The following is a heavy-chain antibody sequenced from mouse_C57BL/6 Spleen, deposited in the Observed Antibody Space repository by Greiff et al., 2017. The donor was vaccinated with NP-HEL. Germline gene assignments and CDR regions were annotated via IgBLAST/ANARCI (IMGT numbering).Heavy chain of an antibody. CDR3: ARGEYYGSSDFDY. J-gene: IGHJ2*01. Sequence: VQLQQSVAELVRPGASVKLSCTASGFNIKNTYMHWVKQRPEQGLEWIGRIDPANGNTKYAPKFQGKATITADTSSNTAYLQLSSLTSEDTASYYCARGEYYGSSDFDYWGQGTTLTVSS. V-gene: IGHV14-3*01. CDR2: IDPANGNT. CDR1: GFNIKNTY. D-gene: IGHD1-1*01.